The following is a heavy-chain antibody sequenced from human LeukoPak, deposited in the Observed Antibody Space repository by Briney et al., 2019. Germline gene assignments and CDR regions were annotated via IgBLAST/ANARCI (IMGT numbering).Heavy chain of an antibody. Sequence: SETLSLTCAVYGGSFSGYYWSWIRQPPGKGLEWIGEINHSGSTNYNPSLKSRVTISVDTSKNQFSLKLSSVTAADTAVYYCARGKFYPVLVRRYYFDYWGQGTLVTVSS. J-gene: IGHJ4*02. V-gene: IGHV4-34*01. CDR2: INHSGST. D-gene: IGHD6-13*01. CDR3: ARGKFYPVLVRRYYFDY. CDR1: GGSFSGYY.